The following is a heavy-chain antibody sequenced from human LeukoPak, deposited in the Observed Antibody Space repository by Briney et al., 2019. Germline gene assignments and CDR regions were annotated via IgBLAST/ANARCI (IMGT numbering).Heavy chain of an antibody. J-gene: IGHJ4*02. V-gene: IGHV4-59*01. Sequence: PSETLSLTCTVSGGSISNYYWSWIRQPPGKGLEWIGYINYSGSANYNPSLKSRVTMSVDTSKNQFSLKLTSVTAADTAVYYCAKTKGYFDYWGQGTLVTVSS. CDR2: INYSGSA. CDR3: AKTKGYFDY. D-gene: IGHD1/OR15-1a*01. CDR1: GGSISNYY.